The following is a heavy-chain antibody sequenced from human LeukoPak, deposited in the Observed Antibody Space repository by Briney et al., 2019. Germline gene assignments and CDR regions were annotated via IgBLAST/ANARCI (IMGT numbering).Heavy chain of an antibody. CDR1: GFTFSSYA. V-gene: IGHV3-23*01. D-gene: IGHD3-22*01. CDR3: AGPAGYDSSGYHAFDI. Sequence: GGSLRLSCAASGFTFSSYAMSWVRQAPGKGLEWVSAISGSGGSTYYADSVKGRFTISRDNSKNTLYLQMNSLRAEDTAVYYCAGPAGYDSSGYHAFDIWGQGTMVTVSS. J-gene: IGHJ3*02. CDR2: ISGSGGST.